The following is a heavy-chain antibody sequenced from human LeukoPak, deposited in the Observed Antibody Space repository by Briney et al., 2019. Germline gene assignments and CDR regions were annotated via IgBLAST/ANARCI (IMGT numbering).Heavy chain of an antibody. CDR1: GGSISSSSYY. J-gene: IGHJ6*03. V-gene: IGHV4-39*01. CDR3: ARVDIAVAGSYYYYMDV. CDR2: IYYSGST. D-gene: IGHD6-19*01. Sequence: SETLSLTCTVSGGSISSSSYYWGWIRQPPGKGLEWIGSIYYSGSTYYNPSLKSRVTISVDTSKNQFSLKLSSVTAADTAVYYCARVDIAVAGSYYYYMDVWGRGTTVTVSS.